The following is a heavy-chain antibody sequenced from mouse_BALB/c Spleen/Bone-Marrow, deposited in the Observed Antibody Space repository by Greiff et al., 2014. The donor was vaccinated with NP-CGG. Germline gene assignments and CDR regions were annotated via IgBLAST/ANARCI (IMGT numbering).Heavy chain of an antibody. V-gene: IGHV2-9*02. CDR1: GFSLTNYG. J-gene: IGHJ4*01. CDR3: ARITTATGAMDY. Sequence: QVQLKQSGPGLVAPSQSLSITCTVSGFSLTNYGVHWVRQPPGKGLEWLGVIWAEGSTNYNSALMSRLSISKDNSKSQVFFKMNSLQTDDTAMYYCARITTATGAMDYWGQGTSVTVSS. CDR2: IWAEGST. D-gene: IGHD1-2*01.